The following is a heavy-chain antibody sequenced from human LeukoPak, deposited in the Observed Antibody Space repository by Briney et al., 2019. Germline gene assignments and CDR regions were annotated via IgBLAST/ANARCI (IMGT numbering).Heavy chain of an antibody. J-gene: IGHJ4*02. CDR2: ISGSGGSK. CDR3: AKDRLLNWGYYFDY. D-gene: IGHD7-27*01. CDR1: GFTFSSYA. Sequence: PGGSLRLSCAASGFTFSSYAMSWVRQAPGKGLEWVSDISGSGGSKYYSDSVKGRFTISRDNSKYTLYLQMNSLRAEDTAVYYCAKDRLLNWGYYFDYWGQGTLVTVSS. V-gene: IGHV3-23*01.